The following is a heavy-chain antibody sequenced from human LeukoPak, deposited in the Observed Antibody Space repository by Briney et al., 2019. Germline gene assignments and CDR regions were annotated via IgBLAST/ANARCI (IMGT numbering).Heavy chain of an antibody. CDR1: GFTFSSYW. CDR3: ATYSSSNAREFQY. Sequence: PGRSLRLSCEASGFTFSSYWMSWVRQAPGKGLEWVANIKQDGSETYYVDSVKGRFTISRDNAKNSLYLQMNSLRAEDTAVYYCATYSSSNAREFQYWGQGTLVTVSS. D-gene: IGHD2-2*01. V-gene: IGHV3-7*01. J-gene: IGHJ1*01. CDR2: IKQDGSET.